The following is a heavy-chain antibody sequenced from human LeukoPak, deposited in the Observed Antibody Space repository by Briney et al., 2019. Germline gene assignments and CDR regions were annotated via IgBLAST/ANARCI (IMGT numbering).Heavy chain of an antibody. Sequence: SETLSLTCTVSGGSISSSSYYWGWIRQPPGKGLEWIGSIYYSGSTYYNPSLKSRVTISVDTSKNQFSLKLSSVTAADTAVYYCARDGSGGWYGAGYYYYYYMDVWGKGTTVTISS. V-gene: IGHV4-39*07. CDR1: GGSISSSSYY. D-gene: IGHD6-19*01. CDR3: ARDGSGGWYGAGYYYYYYMDV. CDR2: IYYSGST. J-gene: IGHJ6*03.